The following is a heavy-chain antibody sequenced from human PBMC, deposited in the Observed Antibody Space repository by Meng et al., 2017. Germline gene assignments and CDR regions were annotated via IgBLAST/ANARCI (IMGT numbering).Heavy chain of an antibody. CDR3: ARDPYYYGSGSLDY. CDR2: ISYDGSNK. Sequence: GESLKISCAASGFTFSSHAMHWVRQAPGKGLEWVAVISYDGSNKYYADSVKGRFTISRDNSKNTLYLQMNSLRAEDTAVYYCARDPYYYGSGSLDYWGQGTLVTVSS. V-gene: IGHV3-30*04. D-gene: IGHD3-10*01. J-gene: IGHJ4*02. CDR1: GFTFSSHA.